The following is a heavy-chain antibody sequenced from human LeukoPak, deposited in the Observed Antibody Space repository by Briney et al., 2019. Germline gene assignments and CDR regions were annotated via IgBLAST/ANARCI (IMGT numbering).Heavy chain of an antibody. D-gene: IGHD2-2*01. Sequence: SLRLSCAASGFTFDDYAMHWVRQAPGKGLEWVSGVTWNSGSIEYAASVKRLFTISRDNAKNSLYLQLNSLRPDATALYYCAKDISSSTSCGNDYWGQGTLVTVSS. V-gene: IGHV3-9*01. CDR1: GFTFDDYA. CDR2: VTWNSGSI. CDR3: AKDISSSTSCGNDY. J-gene: IGHJ4*02.